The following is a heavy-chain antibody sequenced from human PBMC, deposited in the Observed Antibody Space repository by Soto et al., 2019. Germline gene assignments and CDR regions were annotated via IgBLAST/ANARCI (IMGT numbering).Heavy chain of an antibody. Sequence: EVQLVESGGGLVQPGGSLRLSCVVSGFTVNNNYMNWVRQAPGKGLEWVSVIYAGGTTYYADSVKGRFTISRDNSKNTRFLQLNNLRTEDTAIYYCARRGPTYHDYWGQGALVTVSS. CDR1: GFTVNNNY. J-gene: IGHJ4*02. D-gene: IGHD2-21*01. V-gene: IGHV3-66*04. CDR2: IYAGGTT. CDR3: ARRGPTYHDY.